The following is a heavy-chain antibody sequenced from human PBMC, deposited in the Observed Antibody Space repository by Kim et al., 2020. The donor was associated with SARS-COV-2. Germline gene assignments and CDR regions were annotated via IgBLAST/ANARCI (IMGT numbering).Heavy chain of an antibody. CDR1: GGSISSNNYY. CDR3: ARLSRNYPTDAFDI. V-gene: IGHV4-39*01. Sequence: SETLSLTCSVSGGSISSNNYYWGWIRQPPGKGLEWIGTIFYSGITNYNLSPKSRVTISVDSFKNQFSLKLSSVTAADTAVYYCARLSRNYPTDAFDIWGQGTMVTVSS. J-gene: IGHJ3*02. D-gene: IGHD1-7*01. CDR2: IFYSGIT.